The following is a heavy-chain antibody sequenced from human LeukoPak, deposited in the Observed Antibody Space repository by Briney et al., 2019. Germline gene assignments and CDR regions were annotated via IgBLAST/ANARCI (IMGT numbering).Heavy chain of an antibody. D-gene: IGHD2-15*01. CDR3: VRACSGGTCFNWFDP. Sequence: ASVKVSCKASGYTFTGYYMHWVRQAPGQGLEWMGWMNPNSGNTGYAPKFQGRVTMTRNTSISTAYMELSSLRSEDTAVYYCVRACSGGTCFNWFDPWGQGTLVTVSS. J-gene: IGHJ5*02. V-gene: IGHV1-8*02. CDR1: GYTFTGYY. CDR2: MNPNSGNT.